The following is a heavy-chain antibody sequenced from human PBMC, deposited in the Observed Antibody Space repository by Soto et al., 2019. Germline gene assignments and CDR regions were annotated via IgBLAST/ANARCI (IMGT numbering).Heavy chain of an antibody. CDR3: ARDGRDQLDRGRSFDWFDP. D-gene: IGHD6-6*01. CDR2: IIPIFGTA. Sequence: GASVKVSCKASGGTFSSYAISWVRQAPGQGVAWMGGIIPIFGTANYAQKFQDRVTITADESTSTAYMEQSSLRSEYTAVYYCARDGRDQLDRGRSFDWFDPWGQGTLVTVSS. V-gene: IGHV1-69*13. J-gene: IGHJ5*02. CDR1: GGTFSSYA.